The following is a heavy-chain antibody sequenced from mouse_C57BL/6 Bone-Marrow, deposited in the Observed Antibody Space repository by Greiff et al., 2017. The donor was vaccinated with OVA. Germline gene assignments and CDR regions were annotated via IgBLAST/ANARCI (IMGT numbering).Heavy chain of an antibody. CDR3: TKGDGYPYYFDY. Sequence: EVMLVESGAELVRPGASVKLSCTASGFNIKDDYMHWVKQRPEQGLEWIGWIDPENGDTEYASKFQGKATITADTSSNTAYLQLSSLTSEDTAVYYCTKGDGYPYYFDYWGQGTTLTVSS. J-gene: IGHJ2*01. V-gene: IGHV14-4*01. D-gene: IGHD2-3*01. CDR2: IDPENGDT. CDR1: GFNIKDDY.